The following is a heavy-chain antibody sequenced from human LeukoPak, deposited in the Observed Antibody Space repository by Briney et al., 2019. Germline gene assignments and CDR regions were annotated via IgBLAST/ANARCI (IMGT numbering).Heavy chain of an antibody. CDR2: TYYRSKWYN. Sequence: SQTLSLTCAISGDSVSSNSAAWNWIRQSPSRGLEWLGRTYYRSKWYNDYAVSVKSRITNNPDTSKNQFSLQLNSVTPEDTAVYYCARAKARGAYYYDSSGYYYFDYWGQGTLVTVSS. CDR3: ARAKARGAYYYDSSGYYYFDY. V-gene: IGHV6-1*01. CDR1: GDSVSSNSAA. J-gene: IGHJ4*02. D-gene: IGHD3-22*01.